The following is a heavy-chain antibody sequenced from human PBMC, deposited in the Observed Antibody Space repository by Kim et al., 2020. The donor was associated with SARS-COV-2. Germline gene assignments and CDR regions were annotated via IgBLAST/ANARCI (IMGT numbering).Heavy chain of an antibody. CDR2: ISYDGSHI. CDR3: ARDLEARSYFDY. D-gene: IGHD6-6*01. Sequence: GGSLRLSCAASGFTFSSYAMHWVRQAPGKGLEWVAVISYDGSHIYYADSVKGRFTISRDNSKRMFYLQMNSLRGEDTAVYYCARDLEARSYFDYWGQGTL. CDR1: GFTFSSYA. V-gene: IGHV3-30-3*01. J-gene: IGHJ4*02.